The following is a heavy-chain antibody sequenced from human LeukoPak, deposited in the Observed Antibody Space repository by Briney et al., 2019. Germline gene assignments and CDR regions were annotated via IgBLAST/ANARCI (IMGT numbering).Heavy chain of an antibody. CDR3: ARGRYYYGSGSYYNKYFDY. CDR2: IYYSGST. Sequence: SETLSLTCTVSGGSISSYYWSWIRQPPGKGLEWIGYIYYSGSTYYNPSLKSRVTISVDTSKNQFSLKLSSVTAADTAVYYCARGRYYYGSGSYYNKYFDYWGQGTLVTVSS. V-gene: IGHV4-59*08. J-gene: IGHJ4*02. CDR1: GGSISSYY. D-gene: IGHD3-10*01.